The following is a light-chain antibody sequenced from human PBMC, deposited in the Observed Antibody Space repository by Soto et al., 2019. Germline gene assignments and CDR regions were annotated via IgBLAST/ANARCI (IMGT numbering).Light chain of an antibody. V-gene: IGKV1-5*01. CDR2: DAS. CDR3: QQYNSYSSFT. J-gene: IGKJ2*01. Sequence: DIQMTQSPSTLSASVGDRVTITCRASQSISSWLAWYQQKPGKAPKVLIYDASSLESGVPPRFSGSGSATEFTLTIISLQPDDFAAYYYQQYNSYSSFTFGQGTKLEIK. CDR1: QSISSW.